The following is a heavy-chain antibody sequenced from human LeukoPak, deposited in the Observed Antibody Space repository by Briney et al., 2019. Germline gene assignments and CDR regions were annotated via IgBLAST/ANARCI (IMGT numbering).Heavy chain of an antibody. CDR1: GFTFRNYA. J-gene: IGHJ4*02. CDR2: ISFDGSSQ. D-gene: IGHD3-22*01. CDR3: ARDGYYYDSSGTSDY. Sequence: GGSLRLSCAASGFTFRNYALHWVRQAPGRGLEWVAIISFDGSSQYYADSVKGRFTISRDTSKNMLYLQMNSLRAEDTAVYYCARDGYYYDSSGTSDYWGQGTLVTVSS. V-gene: IGHV3-30-3*01.